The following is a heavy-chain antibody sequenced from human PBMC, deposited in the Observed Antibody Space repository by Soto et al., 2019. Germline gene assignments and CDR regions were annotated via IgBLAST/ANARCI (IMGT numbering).Heavy chain of an antibody. D-gene: IGHD3-22*01. CDR1: GFDFRSYE. CDR3: ARVDYDSLGY. V-gene: IGHV3-48*03. CDR2: IGRSGTTI. Sequence: EVQLVESGGGLAQPGGSLRLSCTPSGFDFRSYEMNWVRQVPGKGLEWISFIGRSGTTIYYADSVKGRFTTSRGNAKNSLFLQMNSLRVEDKAVYYCARVDYDSLGYWGQGTLVTVSS. J-gene: IGHJ4*02.